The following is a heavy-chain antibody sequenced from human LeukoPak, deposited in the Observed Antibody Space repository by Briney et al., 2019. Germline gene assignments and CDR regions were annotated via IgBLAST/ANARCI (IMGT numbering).Heavy chain of an antibody. Sequence: GGSLRLSCAASGFTFSSYAMHWVRQAPGKGLEWVAVISYDGSNKYYADSVRGRFTISRDNSKNTLYPQMNSLRAEDTAVYYCARAYSSSWSSCDYWGQGTLVTVSS. V-gene: IGHV3-30*04. D-gene: IGHD6-13*01. CDR2: ISYDGSNK. J-gene: IGHJ4*02. CDR1: GFTFSSYA. CDR3: ARAYSSSWSSCDY.